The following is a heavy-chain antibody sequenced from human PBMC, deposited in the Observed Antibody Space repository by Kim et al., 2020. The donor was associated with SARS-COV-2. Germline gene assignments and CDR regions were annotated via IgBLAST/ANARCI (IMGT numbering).Heavy chain of an antibody. V-gene: IGHV4-39*01. CDR1: GGSISSSSYY. CDR3: ARTGGYSYGLYYYGMDV. CDR2: IYYSGST. D-gene: IGHD5-18*01. J-gene: IGHJ6*02. Sequence: SETLSLTCTVSGGSISSSSYYWGWIRQPPGKGLEWIGSIYYSGSTYYNPSLKSRVTITVDTSKNQFSLKLSSVTAAETAVYYCARTGGYSYGLYYYGMDVWGQGTTVTVSS.